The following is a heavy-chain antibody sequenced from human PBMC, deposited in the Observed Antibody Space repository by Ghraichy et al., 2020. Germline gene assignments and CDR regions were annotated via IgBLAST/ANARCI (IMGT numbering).Heavy chain of an antibody. CDR1: GFTFSSYS. Sequence: GGSLRLTCAASGFTFSSYSMNWVRQAPGKGLEWVSSISSSSSYIYYADSVKGRFTISRDNAKNSLYLQMNSLRAEDTAVYYCARVGITGTTEYFQHWGQGTLVTVSS. CDR2: ISSSSSYI. J-gene: IGHJ1*01. V-gene: IGHV3-21*01. D-gene: IGHD1-7*01. CDR3: ARVGITGTTEYFQH.